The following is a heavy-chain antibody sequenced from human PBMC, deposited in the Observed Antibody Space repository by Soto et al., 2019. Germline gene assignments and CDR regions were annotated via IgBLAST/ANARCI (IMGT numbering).Heavy chain of an antibody. J-gene: IGHJ5*02. CDR1: GYTFTCYY. CDR2: INPNSGGT. V-gene: IGHV1-2*04. CDR3: GRGISWNCVDP. Sequence: ASVKVCCKASGYTFTCYYMHWVRQAPGQGLEWMGWINPNSGGTNYAQKFQGWVTMTRDTSISTAYMELSRLRSDDTAVYYCGRGISWNCVDPWGQGTLVTVSS.